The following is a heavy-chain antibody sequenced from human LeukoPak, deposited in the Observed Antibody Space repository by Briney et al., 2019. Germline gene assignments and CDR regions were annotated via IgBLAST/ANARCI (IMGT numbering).Heavy chain of an antibody. J-gene: IGHJ4*02. CDR1: GGSFSGYY. CDR2: INHSGST. D-gene: IGHD2-2*01. V-gene: IGHV4-34*01. Sequence: SETLSLTCAVYGGSFSGYYWSWIRQPPGKGLEWIGEINHSGSTNYNPSLKSRATISVDTSKNQFSLKLSSVTAADTAVYYCARGPYCSSTSCYAVAFDYWGQGTLVTVSS. CDR3: ARGPYCSSTSCYAVAFDY.